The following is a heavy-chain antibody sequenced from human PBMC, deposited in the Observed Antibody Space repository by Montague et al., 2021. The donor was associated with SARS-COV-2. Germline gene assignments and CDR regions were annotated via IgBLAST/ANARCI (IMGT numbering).Heavy chain of an antibody. CDR1: GGSISSSYY. D-gene: IGHD4-11*01. J-gene: IGHJ6*02. V-gene: IGHV4-39*01. CDR2: IYYSGST. CDR3: ARHASYDYSKDPYYYYYYGMDV. Sequence: SETLSLTCTVSGGSISSSYYWGWIRQPPGKGLEWIGSIYYSGSTYYNPSLKSRVTISVDTSKNQFSLKLSSVTAADTAVYYRARHASYDYSKDPYYYYYYGMDVWGQGTTVTVSS.